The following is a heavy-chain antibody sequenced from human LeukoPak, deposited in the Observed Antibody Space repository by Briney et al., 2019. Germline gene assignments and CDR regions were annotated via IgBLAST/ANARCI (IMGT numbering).Heavy chain of an antibody. Sequence: SETLSLTCAVYGGSFSGYYWSWIRQPPGKGLEGIGEINHSGSTNYNPSLKSRVTISVDTSKNQFSLKLSSVTAADTAVYYCARELVPAAFWFDPWGQGTLVTVSS. CDR1: GGSFSGYY. CDR3: ARELVPAAFWFDP. CDR2: INHSGST. D-gene: IGHD2-2*01. V-gene: IGHV4-34*01. J-gene: IGHJ5*02.